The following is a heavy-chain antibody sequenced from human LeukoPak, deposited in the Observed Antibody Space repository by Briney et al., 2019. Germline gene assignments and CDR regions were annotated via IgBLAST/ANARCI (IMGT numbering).Heavy chain of an antibody. Sequence: SETLSLTCAVSGGSISSRDYSWHWIRQPPGKGLEWIGSVYHGGTTYYNPSLKSRVSISEDRSNNQFFLKLSSVTAADTAMYFCARSPRGNYFDSWGEGTLVTVSS. CDR1: GGSISSRDYS. J-gene: IGHJ4*02. D-gene: IGHD6-25*01. CDR3: ARSPRGNYFDS. V-gene: IGHV4-30-2*01. CDR2: VYHGGTT.